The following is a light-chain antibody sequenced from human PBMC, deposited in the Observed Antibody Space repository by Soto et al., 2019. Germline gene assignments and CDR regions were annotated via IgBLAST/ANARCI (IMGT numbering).Light chain of an antibody. V-gene: IGKV3D-15*01. J-gene: IGKJ1*01. CDR3: QQYGSSPQT. Sequence: EIVKTQSPATLSVSPGERATLSCRASQSVSSNLAWYQQKPGQAPRLLIYGASTRATGIPARFSGSGSGTEFTLTISRLEPEHFAVYCCQQYGSSPQTFGQGTKVDI. CDR2: GAS. CDR1: QSVSSN.